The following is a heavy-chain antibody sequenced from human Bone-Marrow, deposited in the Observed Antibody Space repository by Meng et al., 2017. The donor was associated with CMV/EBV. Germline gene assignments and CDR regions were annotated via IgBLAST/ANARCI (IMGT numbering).Heavy chain of an antibody. CDR2: IYPGDSDT. V-gene: IGHV5-51*01. CDR3: ARSAYYDFWSGYGYGMDV. Sequence: GGSLRLSCKGSGYSFTSYWIGWVRQMPGKGLEWMGIIYPGDSDTRYSPSFQGQVTISADKSISTAYLQWSSLKASDTAMYYCARSAYYDFWSGYGYGMDVWGQGTTVTVSS. J-gene: IGHJ6*02. CDR1: GYSFTSYW. D-gene: IGHD3-3*01.